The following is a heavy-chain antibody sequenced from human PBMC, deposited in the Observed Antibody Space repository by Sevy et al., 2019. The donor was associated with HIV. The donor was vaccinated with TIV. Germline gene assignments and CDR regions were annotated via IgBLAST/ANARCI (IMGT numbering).Heavy chain of an antibody. Sequence: ATVKVSCKASGYTFTSYYMHWVRQAPGQGLEWMGIINPSGGSTSYAQKFQGRVTMTRDTSTSTVYMELSSPRSEDTAVYYCARVPNQHNMDIVATTDYMDVWGKGTTVTVSS. J-gene: IGHJ6*03. D-gene: IGHD5-12*01. V-gene: IGHV1-46*01. CDR1: GYTFTSYY. CDR2: INPSGGST. CDR3: ARVPNQHNMDIVATTDYMDV.